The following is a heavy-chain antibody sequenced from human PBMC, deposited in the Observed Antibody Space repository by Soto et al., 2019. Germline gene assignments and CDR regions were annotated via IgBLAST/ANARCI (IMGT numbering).Heavy chain of an antibody. CDR3: STKVNVLTTRSDY. D-gene: IGHD4-17*01. V-gene: IGHV3-72*01. CDR2: IKSKANGYIT. J-gene: IGHJ4*02. Sequence: PGGSLRLSCAASGFSFSDHYMDWVRLAPGKGLEWIGRIKSKANGYITQYAASVKGRFTISRDDSKNSLFLQMDSLKTEDTAVYFCSTKVNVLTTRSDYWGQGSLVTVSS. CDR1: GFSFSDHY.